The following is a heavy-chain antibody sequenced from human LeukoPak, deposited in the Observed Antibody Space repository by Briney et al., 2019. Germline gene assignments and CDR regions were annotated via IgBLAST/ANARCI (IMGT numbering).Heavy chain of an antibody. CDR3: ARQGSYSYGSGTYYNGHFDY. CDR1: AFTVSSNY. CDR2: VFYSGST. Sequence: GSLRLSCAASAFTVSSNYMTWVRQAPGKGLEWTGSVFYSGSTFYNPSLKSRVTISVDTSKNQFSLRLSSVTAADTAVFYCARQGSYSYGSGTYYNGHFDYWAQGILVTVSS. D-gene: IGHD3-10*01. V-gene: IGHV4-59*05. J-gene: IGHJ4*02.